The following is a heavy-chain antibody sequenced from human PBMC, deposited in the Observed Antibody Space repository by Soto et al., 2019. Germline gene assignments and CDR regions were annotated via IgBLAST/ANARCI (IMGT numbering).Heavy chain of an antibody. J-gene: IGHJ4*02. V-gene: IGHV4-61*01. CDR3: ATFRGISTATTERYFDH. CDR1: GGSLTSGSYY. CDR2: IYYSGST. D-gene: IGHD4-17*01. Sequence: PSETLSLTCTVSGGSLTSGSYYWSWIRQPTGQGLEWIGNIYYSGSTNYNPSLKSRVTISVDTSKNQFSLKLSSVTAADTAVYYCATFRGISTATTERYFDHWGQGILVTVSS.